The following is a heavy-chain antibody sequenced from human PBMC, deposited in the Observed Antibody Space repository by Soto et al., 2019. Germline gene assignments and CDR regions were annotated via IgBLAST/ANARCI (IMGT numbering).Heavy chain of an antibody. CDR1: LFTFSSYA. CDR2: ISGSGGST. J-gene: IGHJ4*02. V-gene: IGHV3-23*01. Sequence: PVWALRLSWASSLFTFSSYAMSWVLQSPVKLLGFVSAISGSGGSTYYADSVKGRFTISRDNSKNTLYLQMNSLRAEDTAVYYCAKEGGLSGSYYISSSYYFEYWGQGTLVTVSS. CDR3: AKEGGLSGSYYISSSYYFEY. D-gene: IGHD1-26*01.